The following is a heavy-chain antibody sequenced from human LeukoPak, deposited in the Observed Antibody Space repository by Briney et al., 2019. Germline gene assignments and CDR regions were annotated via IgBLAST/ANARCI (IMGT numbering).Heavy chain of an antibody. D-gene: IGHD6-19*01. CDR2: IRYDGSNK. CDR3: AKDRGSSGWLRGYYFDY. CDR1: GFTFSSYG. V-gene: IGHV3-30*02. Sequence: GGSLRLPCAASGFTFSSYGMHWVRQAPGKGLEWVAFIRYDGSNKYYADSVKGRFTISRDNSKNTLYLQMNSLRAEDTALYYCAKDRGSSGWLRGYYFDYWGQGTLVTVSS. J-gene: IGHJ4*02.